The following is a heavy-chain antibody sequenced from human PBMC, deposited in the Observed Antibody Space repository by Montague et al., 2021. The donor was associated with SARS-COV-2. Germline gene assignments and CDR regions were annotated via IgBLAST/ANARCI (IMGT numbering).Heavy chain of an antibody. V-gene: IGHV4-61*02. CDR2: LHTNAST. CDR1: GVAVSKRRSV. Sequence: TLSLTCTVSGVAVSKRRSVWNWIELQSDQELVCRLRLHTNASTNYNPSLKSRVAISIDTSRDQFSLEFSSVTAADTAVYYCASSHCGGDCYSGQGTLVTVSS. D-gene: IGHD2-21*02. CDR3: ASSHCGGDCY. J-gene: IGHJ4*02.